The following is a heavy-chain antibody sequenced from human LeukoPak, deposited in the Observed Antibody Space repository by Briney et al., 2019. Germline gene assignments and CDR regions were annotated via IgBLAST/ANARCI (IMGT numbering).Heavy chain of an antibody. CDR2: IYYSGST. V-gene: IGHV4-31*03. J-gene: IGHJ6*02. CDR3: AREGPSFWSGPDYGMDI. CDR1: GGSISSGGYY. Sequence: PSQTLSLTCTVSGGSISSGGYYWSWIRQHPGKGLEWIGYIYYSGSTYYNPSLKSRVTISVDTSKNQFSLKLSSVTAADTAVYYCAREGPSFWSGPDYGMDIWGQGTTVTVSS. D-gene: IGHD3-3*01.